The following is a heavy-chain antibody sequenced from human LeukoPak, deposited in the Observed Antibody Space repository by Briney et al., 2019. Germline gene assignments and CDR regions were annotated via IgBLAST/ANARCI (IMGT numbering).Heavy chain of an antibody. CDR2: IRQDASEI. J-gene: IGHJ3*02. D-gene: IGHD5-24*01. V-gene: IGHV3-7*04. CDR3: ARLLGMVTTYDI. CDR1: GFTFSSHW. Sequence: GGSLRLSCAASGFTFSSHWMSWVRQAPGKGLQWVASIRQDASEIHYVDSVRGRFTISRDNAENSLYLQMISLRAEDTAVYYCARLLGMVTTYDIWGQGTMVTVSS.